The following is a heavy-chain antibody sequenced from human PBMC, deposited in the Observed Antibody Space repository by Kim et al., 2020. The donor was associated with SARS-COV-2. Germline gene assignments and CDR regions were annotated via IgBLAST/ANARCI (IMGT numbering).Heavy chain of an antibody. CDR3: ARVGCSSTSCYPGSDYYYYGMDV. CDR1: GYTFTSYD. J-gene: IGHJ6*02. D-gene: IGHD2-2*01. Sequence: ASVKVSCKASGYTFTSYDINWVRQATGQGLEWMGWMNPNSGNTGYAQKFQGRVTMTRNTSISTAYMELSSLRSEDTAVYYCARVGCSSTSCYPGSDYYYYGMDVWGQGTTVTVSS. CDR2: MNPNSGNT. V-gene: IGHV1-8*01.